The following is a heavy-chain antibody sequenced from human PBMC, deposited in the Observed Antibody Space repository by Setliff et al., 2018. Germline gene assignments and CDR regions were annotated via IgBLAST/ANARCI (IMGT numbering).Heavy chain of an antibody. CDR1: RFTFSSYA. CDR2: ISGSAGST. Sequence: GGSLSLSCAAPRFTFSSYAMSWVRQAPGKGLEWVSAISGSAGSTYYADSVKGRFTISRDNSKNTLYLQMNSLRVEDTAVYYCAKSHSSWPIFIDYWGQGTLVTVSS. J-gene: IGHJ4*02. CDR3: AKSHSSWPIFIDY. V-gene: IGHV3-23*01. D-gene: IGHD6-13*01.